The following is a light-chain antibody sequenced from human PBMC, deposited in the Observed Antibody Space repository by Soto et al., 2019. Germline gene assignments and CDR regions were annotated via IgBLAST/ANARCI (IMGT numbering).Light chain of an antibody. CDR3: PQSYKTHLT. Sequence: DILMTQSPSSLSASVGDRVTISCRASQSISSYLNWYQQRPGKAPKLLIYGANNLQSGVPSRFSGSGSGTDFTLTISTLQPEDFATYYCPQSYKTHLTFGGGTKVEI. V-gene: IGKV1-39*01. J-gene: IGKJ4*01. CDR2: GAN. CDR1: QSISSY.